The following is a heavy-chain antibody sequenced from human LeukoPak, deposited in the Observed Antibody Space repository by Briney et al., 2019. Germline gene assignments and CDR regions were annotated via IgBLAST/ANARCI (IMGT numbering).Heavy chain of an antibody. Sequence: GESLKISCKGSGYSFTSYWIGWVRQMPGKGLEWMGIIYPGDSDTRYSPSFQGQVTISADKSISTAYLQWSSLKASDTAMYYCARHDVGIRDGYNPFDYWGQGTLVTVSS. D-gene: IGHD5-24*01. V-gene: IGHV5-51*01. CDR1: GYSFTSYW. J-gene: IGHJ4*02. CDR3: ARHDVGIRDGYNPFDY. CDR2: IYPGDSDT.